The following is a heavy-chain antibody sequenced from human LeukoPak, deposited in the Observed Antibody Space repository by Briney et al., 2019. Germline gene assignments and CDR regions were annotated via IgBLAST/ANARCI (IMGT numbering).Heavy chain of an antibody. V-gene: IGHV3-15*01. J-gene: IGHJ4*02. Sequence: PGGSLRLSCAASGFTFSNAWMSWVRQAPGKGLEWVGRTKSKTDGGTTDYAAPVKGRFTISRDDSKNTLYLQMNSLKTEDTAVYYCTTDEWAWGQGTLVTVSS. CDR1: GFTFSNAW. CDR2: TKSKTDGGTT. CDR3: TTDEWA. D-gene: IGHD1-26*01.